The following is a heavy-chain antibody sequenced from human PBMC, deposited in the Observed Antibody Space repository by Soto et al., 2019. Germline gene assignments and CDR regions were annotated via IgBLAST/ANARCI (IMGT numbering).Heavy chain of an antibody. J-gene: IGHJ5*02. CDR3: ARHPSDFWFDP. D-gene: IGHD2-21*02. Sequence: PSETLSLTCTVSGDSISSSGYYWGWIRQPPGKGLEWIGSIYYSGSTYYSPSLKSRVTVSVDTSKNQFSLKLSSVTAADTAVYYCARHPSDFWFDPWGQGTLVTVSS. V-gene: IGHV4-39*01. CDR2: IYYSGST. CDR1: GDSISSSGYY.